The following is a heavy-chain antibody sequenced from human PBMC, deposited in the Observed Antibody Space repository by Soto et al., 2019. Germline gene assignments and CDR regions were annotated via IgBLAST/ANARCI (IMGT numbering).Heavy chain of an antibody. J-gene: IGHJ5*02. CDR1: GCTFNIYA. CDR3: ARVPKTVPHNWFDP. V-gene: IGHV1-69*13. CDR2: IIPIFVTA. Sequence: SVKVSCKASGCTFNIYAISWVRQAPGQGLEWMGGIIPIFVTANYAQKFQGRVTITADESTRTAYMELSSLRSEDTAVYYCARVPKTVPHNWFDPWGQGTLVTVSS. D-gene: IGHD1-1*01.